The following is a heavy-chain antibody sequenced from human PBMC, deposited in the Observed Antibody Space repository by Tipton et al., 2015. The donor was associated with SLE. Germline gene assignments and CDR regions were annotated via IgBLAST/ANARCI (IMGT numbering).Heavy chain of an antibody. D-gene: IGHD5-18*01. J-gene: IGHJ2*01. CDR2: IYSSGST. CDR1: GGSISSGSRY. V-gene: IGHV4-61*02. CDR3: ARTLGDTAVVNWFFDL. Sequence: TLSLTCTVSGGSISSGSRYWTWIRQPAGKGLEWIGRIYSSGSTNYNPSLRSRVTISVDMSKNQFSLRLSSVTAADTAFYYCARTLGDTAVVNWFFDLWGPGALVPVSS.